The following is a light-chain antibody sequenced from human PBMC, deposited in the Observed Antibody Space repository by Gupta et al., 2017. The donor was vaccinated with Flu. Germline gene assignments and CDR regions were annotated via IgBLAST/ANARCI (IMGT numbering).Light chain of an antibody. CDR3: GTLADGRYV. CDR2: EVS. V-gene: IGLV2-8*01. J-gene: IGLJ1*01. CDR1: IGDVCGYDY. Sequence: GTIGDVCGYDYGSWYQQHPGTAPKLMIYEVSRPPSGVHDRFSASKSGSTASLTVSRPQAEDDADYYCGTLADGRYVFGAGTKVTVL.